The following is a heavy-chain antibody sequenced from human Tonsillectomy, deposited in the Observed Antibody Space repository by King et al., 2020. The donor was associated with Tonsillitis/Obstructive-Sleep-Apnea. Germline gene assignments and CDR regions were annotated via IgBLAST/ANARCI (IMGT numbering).Heavy chain of an antibody. Sequence: QLVQSGAEVKKPGASGKVSCKASGYTFTNYDITWVRQAPGQGREWMGWSRPYNGDTNYAQKRQGRVTMTSDTSTSTAYMELRSLRSDDTAVYYCARDFYDRSAYSPGYFQHWGQGTLVTVSS. D-gene: IGHD3-22*01. CDR2: SRPYNGDT. CDR3: ARDFYDRSAYSPGYFQH. J-gene: IGHJ1*01. CDR1: GYTFTNYD. V-gene: IGHV1-18*01.